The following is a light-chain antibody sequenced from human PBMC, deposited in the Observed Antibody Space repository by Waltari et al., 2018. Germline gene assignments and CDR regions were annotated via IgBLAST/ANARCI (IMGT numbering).Light chain of an antibody. CDR2: DAS. J-gene: IGKJ3*01. Sequence: EIVLTQSPATLSLSPRERATLACRASQSISSYLAWYQQKPGQAPRLLIYDASTRAAGIPARFSGSGSVKDFTLTISSLEPEDFALYYCQQRSTSFTFGPGTRVDVK. V-gene: IGKV3-11*01. CDR1: QSISSY. CDR3: QQRSTSFT.